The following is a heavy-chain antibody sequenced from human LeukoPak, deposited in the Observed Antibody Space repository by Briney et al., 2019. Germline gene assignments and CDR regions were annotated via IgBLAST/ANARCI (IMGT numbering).Heavy chain of an antibody. V-gene: IGHV4-30-2*01. J-gene: IGHJ4*02. CDR3: ARYSYGYYFDY. D-gene: IGHD5-18*01. CDR2: IYHTEST. Sequence: SLSLTCGVSGRSISCGGYSWSWIRQPPGEGMEGPGHIYHTESTYYTPSLKSRGTISVDRSKNQFSLKLSSVTAADTAAYYCARYSYGYYFDYWGQGTLFTVSS. CDR1: GRSISCGGYS.